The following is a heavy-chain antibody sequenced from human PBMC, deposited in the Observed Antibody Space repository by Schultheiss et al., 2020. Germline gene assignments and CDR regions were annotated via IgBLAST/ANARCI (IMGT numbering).Heavy chain of an antibody. D-gene: IGHD1-7*01. CDR1: GFTFDDYA. V-gene: IGHV3-9*01. CDR3: ARGYGNYGAYYFDY. J-gene: IGHJ4*02. CDR2: ISWNSGSI. Sequence: GGSLRLSCAASGFTFDDYAMHWVRQAPGKGLEWVSGISWNSGSIGYADSVKGRFTISRDNTKNTVFLQMNSLRVEDTAVYYCARGYGNYGAYYFDYWGQGTLVTVSS.